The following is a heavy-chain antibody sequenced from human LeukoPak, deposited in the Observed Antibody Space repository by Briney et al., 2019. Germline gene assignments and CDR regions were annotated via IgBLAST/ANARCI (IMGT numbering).Heavy chain of an antibody. D-gene: IGHD6-13*01. CDR2: IIPILGTA. CDR3: ARDVDSSSWQFDY. CDR1: GGTFSSYA. V-gene: IGHV1-69*04. Sequence: SVKVSCKASGGTFSSYAISWVRQAPGQGLEWMGRIIPILGTANYAQKFQGRVTITADKSTSTAYMELSSLRSEDTAVYYCARDVDSSSWQFDYWGQGTLVTVSS. J-gene: IGHJ4*02.